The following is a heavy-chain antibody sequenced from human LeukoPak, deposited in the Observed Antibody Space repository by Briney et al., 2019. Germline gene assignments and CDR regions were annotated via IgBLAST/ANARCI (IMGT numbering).Heavy chain of an antibody. CDR2: INHSGST. J-gene: IGHJ4*02. D-gene: IGHD3-22*01. Sequence: SETLSLTCAVYGGSFSGYYWSWIRQPPGKGLEWIGEINHSGSTNYNPSLKSRVTISVDTSKNQFSLKLSSVTAADTAVYSRARALSRLKYFYDSSGYYYFDYWGQGTLVTVSS. CDR1: GGSFSGYY. V-gene: IGHV4-34*01. CDR3: ARALSRLKYFYDSSGYYYFDY.